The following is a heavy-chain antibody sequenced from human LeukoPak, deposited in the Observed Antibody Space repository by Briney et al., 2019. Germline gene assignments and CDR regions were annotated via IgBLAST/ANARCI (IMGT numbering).Heavy chain of an antibody. CDR2: ISYSGST. Sequence: SETLSLTCTVSGGSISSSSYYWGWIRQPPGKGLEWIGSISYSGSTYYNPSLKSRVTISVDTSKNQFSLKLSSVTAADTAVYYCARGTPRVVMPFDYWGQGTLVTVSS. CDR3: ARGTPRVVMPFDY. V-gene: IGHV4-39*01. J-gene: IGHJ4*02. D-gene: IGHD3-3*01. CDR1: GGSISSSSYY.